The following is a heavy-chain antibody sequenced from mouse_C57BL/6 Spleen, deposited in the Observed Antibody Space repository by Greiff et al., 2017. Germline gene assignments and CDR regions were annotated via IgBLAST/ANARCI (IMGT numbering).Heavy chain of an antibody. Sequence: VQLQQSGPELVKPGASVKISCKASGYAFSSSWMNWVKQRPGKGLEWIGRIYPGDGDTNYNGKFKGKATLTADKSSSTAYMQLSSLTCEDSAVYFCARGTYFEVWGTGTTVTVSS. CDR3: ARGTYFEV. CDR1: GYAFSSSW. CDR2: IYPGDGDT. V-gene: IGHV1-82*01. J-gene: IGHJ1*03.